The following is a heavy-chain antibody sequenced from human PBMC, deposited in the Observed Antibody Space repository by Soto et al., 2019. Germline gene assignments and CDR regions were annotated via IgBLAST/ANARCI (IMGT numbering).Heavy chain of an antibody. CDR3: ARDAPKITMVSYYYYYGMDV. J-gene: IGHJ6*02. D-gene: IGHD3-10*01. Sequence: GVSLRLSCAASGFPFSSYSMNWVRQAPGKGLEWVSSISSSSSYIYYADSVKGRFTISRDNAKNSLYLQMNSLRDEDTAVYYCARDAPKITMVSYYYYYGMDVWGQGTTVNLSS. CDR1: GFPFSSYS. V-gene: IGHV3-21*01. CDR2: ISSSSSYI.